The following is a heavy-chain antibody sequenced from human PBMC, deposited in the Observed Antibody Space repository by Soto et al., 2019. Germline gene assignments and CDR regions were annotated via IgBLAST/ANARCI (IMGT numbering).Heavy chain of an antibody. CDR1: GFTFTGTA. V-gene: IGHV1-3*01. CDR3: ARAYYDFWSGPSRPLDY. D-gene: IGHD3-3*01. Sequence: GASVKVSCKAFGFTFTGTAVQWVRQAPGQSLEWMGWINAGNGNTKYSQKFQGRVTITRDTSASTAYMELSSLRSEDTAVYYCARAYYDFWSGPSRPLDYWGQGTLVTVSS. J-gene: IGHJ4*02. CDR2: INAGNGNT.